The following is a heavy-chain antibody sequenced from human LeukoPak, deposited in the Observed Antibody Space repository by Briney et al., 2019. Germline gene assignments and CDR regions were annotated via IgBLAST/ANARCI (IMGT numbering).Heavy chain of an antibody. D-gene: IGHD3-22*01. CDR1: GYTFTSYA. J-gene: IGHJ4*02. CDR3: ARDRPGYYDSSGYLSFDY. CDR2: INTNTGNP. V-gene: IGHV7-4-1*02. Sequence: VSVKVSCKASGYTFTSYAMNWVRQAPGQGLEWMGWINTNTGNPTYAQGFTGRFVFSLDTSVSTAYLQISSLKAEDTAVYYCARDRPGYYDSSGYLSFDYWGQGTLVTVSS.